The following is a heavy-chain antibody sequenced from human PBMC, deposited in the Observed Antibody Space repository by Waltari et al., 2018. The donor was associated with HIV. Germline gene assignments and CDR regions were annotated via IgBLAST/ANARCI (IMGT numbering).Heavy chain of an antibody. D-gene: IGHD6-13*01. V-gene: IGHV3-23*01. CDR2: ISGSGGNT. Sequence: EVQLLESGGGLVQTGGSLRLSCAAPGFTFSNYGMNWVGQAPGKGLEVVSAISGSGGNTYYADSLKGRFTISRDNSKNTLYLQMNSLRAEDTAVYFCVKEHQYSHTWYSYYGMDVWGQGTTVTVSS. CDR3: VKEHQYSHTWYSYYGMDV. J-gene: IGHJ6*02. CDR1: GFTFSNYG.